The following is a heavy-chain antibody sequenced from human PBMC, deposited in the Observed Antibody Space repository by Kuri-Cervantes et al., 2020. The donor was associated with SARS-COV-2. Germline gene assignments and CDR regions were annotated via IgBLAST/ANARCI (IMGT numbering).Heavy chain of an antibody. V-gene: IGHV5-51*01. J-gene: IGHJ5*02. D-gene: IGHD1-7*01. CDR1: GYSFTSYW. CDR2: VYPGDSDT. CDR3: ARSGGSYNWNWIDWFDP. Sequence: KVSCKGSGYSFTSYWIGWVRQMPGKGLEWMGIVYPGDSDTRYSPSFQGQVTISADKSISTAYLQWSSLKASDTAMYYCARSGGSYNWNWIDWFDPWGQGTLVTVSS.